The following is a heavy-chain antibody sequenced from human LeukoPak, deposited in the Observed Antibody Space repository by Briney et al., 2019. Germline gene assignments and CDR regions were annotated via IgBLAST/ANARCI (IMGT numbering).Heavy chain of an antibody. CDR1: GFTFSIYG. V-gene: IGHV3-30*03. J-gene: IGHJ5*02. D-gene: IGHD3-22*01. CDR3: TTVLWGSSGYVDSEP. Sequence: GRSLRLSCAASGFTFSIYGMHWVRQAPGKGLEWVTVISFDGSNKYYAESVKGRFTISRDNSKNTLYLQMDSLRAEDTAVYYCTTVLWGSSGYVDSEPWGQGTLVTVSS. CDR2: ISFDGSNK.